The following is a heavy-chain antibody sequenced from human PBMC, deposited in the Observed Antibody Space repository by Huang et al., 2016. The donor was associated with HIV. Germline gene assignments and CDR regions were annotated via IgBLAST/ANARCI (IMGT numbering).Heavy chain of an antibody. CDR1: GFTFSDYY. Sequence: QVQLVESGGGLVKTGGSLRPSCEAYGFTFSDYYMSWISQAPVKGVGWVSSCGVCGSPIYYAASVKSRFTISRDNAENSLYLQISSLRVEDTAVYYCARESYDFWNGYFSEFYYYYYMDVWGKGTTVTVAS. CDR2: CGVCGSPI. J-gene: IGHJ6*03. V-gene: IGHV3-11*04. D-gene: IGHD3-3*01. CDR3: ARESYDFWNGYFSEFYYYYYMDV.